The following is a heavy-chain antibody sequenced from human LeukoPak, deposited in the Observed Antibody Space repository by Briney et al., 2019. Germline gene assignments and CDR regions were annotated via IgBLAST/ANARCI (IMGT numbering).Heavy chain of an antibody. CDR3: ARDKHYDFWSGSADY. D-gene: IGHD3-3*01. Sequence: SVKVSCKASGGTFIRYAVSWVRQARGQGLEWMGGIISSTATTRYAQRFQGRVTVTADESTNTAYMELSSLTSEDTAVYYCARDKHYDFWSGSADYWGQGTLVTVSS. CDR1: GGTFIRYA. CDR2: IISSTATT. V-gene: IGHV1-69*13. J-gene: IGHJ4*02.